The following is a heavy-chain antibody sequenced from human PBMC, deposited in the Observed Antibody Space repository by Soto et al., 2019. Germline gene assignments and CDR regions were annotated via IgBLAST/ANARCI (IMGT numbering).Heavy chain of an antibody. J-gene: IGHJ4*01. V-gene: IGHV1-2*02. CDR1: GYTFTGYY. Sequence: QVQLVQSGAEVKKPGASVKVSCKASGYTFTGYYMHWVRQAPGQGLEWMGWINPNSGGTNYAQKCQGRVTMTRDKSISTAYMELSRLRSDDTAVYYWARDVYPGGYCSGGSCHINWGHGTLVTVSS. D-gene: IGHD2-15*01. CDR2: INPNSGGT. CDR3: ARDVYPGGYCSGGSCHIN.